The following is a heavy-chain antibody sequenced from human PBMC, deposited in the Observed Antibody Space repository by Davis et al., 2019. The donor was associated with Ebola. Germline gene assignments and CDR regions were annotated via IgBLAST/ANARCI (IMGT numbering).Heavy chain of an antibody. Sequence: GSLRLSCTVSGGSISSYYWSWIRQPPGKGLEWLGYIYYSGSTNYNPSLKSRVTISVDTSKNQFSLKLSSVTAADTAVYYCARRWGGYGDYWGQGTLVTVSS. CDR1: GGSISSYY. D-gene: IGHD5-12*01. CDR2: IYYSGST. CDR3: ARRWGGYGDY. V-gene: IGHV4-59*08. J-gene: IGHJ4*02.